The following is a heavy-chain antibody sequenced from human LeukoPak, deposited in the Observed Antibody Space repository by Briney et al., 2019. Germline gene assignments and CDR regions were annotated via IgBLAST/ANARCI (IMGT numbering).Heavy chain of an antibody. CDR2: ISSSSSYI. J-gene: IGHJ4*02. Sequence: PGGSLRLSCAASGFTFSSYSMNWVRQAPGKGLEWVSSISSSSSYIYYADSVKGRFTISRDNAKNSLYLQMNGLRAEDTAVYYCARDRYYGSGSYSGYFDYWGQGTLVTVSS. V-gene: IGHV3-21*01. D-gene: IGHD3-10*01. CDR1: GFTFSSYS. CDR3: ARDRYYGSGSYSGYFDY.